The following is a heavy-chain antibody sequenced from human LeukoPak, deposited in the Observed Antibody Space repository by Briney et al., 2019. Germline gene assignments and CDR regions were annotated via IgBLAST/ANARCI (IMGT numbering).Heavy chain of an antibody. J-gene: IGHJ6*03. CDR1: GGSFSTYY. CDR3: ARRASYYYDSSGYYYYYYYMDV. CDR2: IYYSGST. Sequence: SETLSLTCTVSGGSFSTYYWSWIRQPPGKGLEWIGYIYYSGSTNYNPSLKSRVTISVDTSKNQFSLKLSSVTAADTAVYYCARRASYYYDSSGYYYYYYYMDVWGKGTTVTVSS. D-gene: IGHD3-22*01. V-gene: IGHV4-59*08.